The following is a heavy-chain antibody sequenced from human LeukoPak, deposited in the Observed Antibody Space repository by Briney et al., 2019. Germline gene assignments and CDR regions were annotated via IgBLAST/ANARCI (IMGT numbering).Heavy chain of an antibody. Sequence: SETLSLTCTVSGGSISSYYWSWIRQPPGKGLEWIGYIYYSGSTNYNPSLKSRVTISVDTSKNQFSLKLSSVTAADTAVYYCARQGGYDEKSFDYWGQGTLVTVSS. V-gene: IGHV4-59*01. D-gene: IGHD5-12*01. CDR3: ARQGGYDEKSFDY. J-gene: IGHJ4*02. CDR2: IYYSGST. CDR1: GGSISSYY.